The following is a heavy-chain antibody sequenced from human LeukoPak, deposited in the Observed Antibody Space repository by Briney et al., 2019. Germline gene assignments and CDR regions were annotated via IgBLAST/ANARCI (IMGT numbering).Heavy chain of an antibody. D-gene: IGHD3-22*01. Sequence: GGSLRLSCAASGFTFDDYAMHWVRQAPGKGLEWVSGISWNSDSVGYADSVRGRFTISRDNAKNSLYLQMNSLRAEDTALYYCARGAGVSYYYDSSGYSYFDYWGQGTLVTVSS. J-gene: IGHJ4*02. CDR3: ARGAGVSYYYDSSGYSYFDY. V-gene: IGHV3-9*01. CDR2: ISWNSDSV. CDR1: GFTFDDYA.